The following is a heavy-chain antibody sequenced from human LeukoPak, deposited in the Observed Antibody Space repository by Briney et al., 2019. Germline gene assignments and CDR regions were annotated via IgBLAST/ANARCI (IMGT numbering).Heavy chain of an antibody. Sequence: GGSLRLSCAASGFTFTRYWMHWVRQAPGKGLVWVSRINTDGSSTAYADSVKGRFTISRDNAKNTVYLQMNSLRVEDTAVYYCAKVATWGQGTLVTVSS. V-gene: IGHV3-74*01. CDR1: GFTFTRYW. J-gene: IGHJ5*02. CDR3: AKVAT. CDR2: INTDGSST.